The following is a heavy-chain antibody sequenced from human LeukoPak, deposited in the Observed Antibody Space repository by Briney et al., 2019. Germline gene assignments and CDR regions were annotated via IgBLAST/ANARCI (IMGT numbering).Heavy chain of an antibody. V-gene: IGHV4-59*08. Sequence: PSETLSLTCTVAAGSISNYHWSCIRQPPGKGLEWIGCIFYSGSTYYNPSLESRVTISVDTSKNQFSLRLSSVTAADTAVYYCARTNTFDIWGQGTMVTVSS. J-gene: IGHJ3*02. CDR3: ARTNTFDI. CDR1: AGSISNYH. CDR2: IFYSGST.